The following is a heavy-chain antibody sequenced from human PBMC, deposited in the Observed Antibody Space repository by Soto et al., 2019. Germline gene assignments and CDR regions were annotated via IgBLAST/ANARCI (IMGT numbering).Heavy chain of an antibody. CDR3: ARAHFCSGGSCYPSYYYGMDV. V-gene: IGHV3-30*04. CDR2: ISYDGSNK. Sequence: GGSLRLSCAASGFTFSSYAMHWVRQAPGKGLEWVAVISYDGSNKYYADSVKGRFTISRDNSKNTLYLQMNSLRAEDTGVYYCARAHFCSGGSCYPSYYYGMDVWGQGTLVTVSS. CDR1: GFTFSSYA. D-gene: IGHD2-15*01. J-gene: IGHJ6*02.